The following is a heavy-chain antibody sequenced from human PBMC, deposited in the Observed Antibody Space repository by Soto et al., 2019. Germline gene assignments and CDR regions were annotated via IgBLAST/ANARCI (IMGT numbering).Heavy chain of an antibody. Sequence: QVQLVQSGAEVKKPGASVKVSCKASGYTFTNYYIHWVRQAPGQGLEWMGMINPSGGSTSYTRKFQGSGTLTRDTSTSTVYMEVSSRRSEDKAVYYCARESQSSGWSWFDYWGQGTLVTVSS. CDR1: GYTFTNYY. V-gene: IGHV1-46*03. D-gene: IGHD6-19*01. CDR2: INPSGGST. CDR3: ARESQSSGWSWFDY. J-gene: IGHJ4*02.